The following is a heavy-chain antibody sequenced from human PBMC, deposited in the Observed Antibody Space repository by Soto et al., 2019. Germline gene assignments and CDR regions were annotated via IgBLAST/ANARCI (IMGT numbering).Heavy chain of an antibody. J-gene: IGHJ4*02. Sequence: SQTLSLTCXISGDSVSSNSAAWNWIRQSPSRGLEWLGRTYYRSKWYNDYAVSVKSRITINPDTSKNQFSLQLNSVTPEDTAVYYCARDVRYYYGSGSYYYFDYWGQGTLVTVSS. CDR1: GDSVSSNSAA. V-gene: IGHV6-1*01. CDR2: TYYRSKWYN. CDR3: ARDVRYYYGSGSYYYFDY. D-gene: IGHD3-10*01.